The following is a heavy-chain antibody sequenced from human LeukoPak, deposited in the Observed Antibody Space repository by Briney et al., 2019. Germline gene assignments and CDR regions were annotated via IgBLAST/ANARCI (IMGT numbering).Heavy chain of an antibody. CDR2: IGTAGDT. CDR1: GFTFSSYD. V-gene: IGHV3-13*01. CDR3: ARGGIAATYYFDY. Sequence: PGGSLRLSCAASGFTFSSYDMHWVRQATGKGLEWVSAIGTAGDTYYPGSVKGRFTISRENAKNSLYLQMNSLRAGDTAVYYCARGGIAATYYFDYWGQGTTVTVSS. D-gene: IGHD6-13*01. J-gene: IGHJ4*03.